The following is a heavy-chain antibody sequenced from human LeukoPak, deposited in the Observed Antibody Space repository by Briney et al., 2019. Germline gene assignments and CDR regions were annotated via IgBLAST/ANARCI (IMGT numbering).Heavy chain of an antibody. D-gene: IGHD2-2*01. J-gene: IGHJ4*02. Sequence: GGSLRLSCAASGFTVSSNYMSWVREAPGKGLEGVSVIYSGGGTYYADSVKGRFTISRHNSKNTLYLQMNSLRAEDTAVYYCARACSSTSCSSNYFDYWGQGTLVTVSS. V-gene: IGHV3-53*04. CDR1: GFTVSSNY. CDR3: ARACSSTSCSSNYFDY. CDR2: IYSGGGT.